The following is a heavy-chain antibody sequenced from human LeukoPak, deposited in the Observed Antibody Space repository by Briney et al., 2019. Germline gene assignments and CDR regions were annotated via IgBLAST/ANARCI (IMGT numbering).Heavy chain of an antibody. CDR2: IYYSGST. Sequence: PSETLSLTCTVSGGSISSYYWSWIRQPPGKGLEWIGYIYYSGSTNYNPSLKSRVTISVDTSKNQFSLKLSSVTAADTAVYYCARDKGIAARVDAFDIWGQGTMVTVSS. CDR3: ARDKGIAARVDAFDI. V-gene: IGHV4-59*12. CDR1: GGSISSYY. D-gene: IGHD6-13*01. J-gene: IGHJ3*02.